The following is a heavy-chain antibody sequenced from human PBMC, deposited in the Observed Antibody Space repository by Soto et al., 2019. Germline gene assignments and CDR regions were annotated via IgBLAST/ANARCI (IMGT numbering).Heavy chain of an antibody. V-gene: IGHV3-21*01. CDR1: GFSFSTYD. Sequence: PGGSLRLSCAASGFSFSTYDMNWVRQAPGKGLEWVSSISSSSTYIYYADSVKGRFTISRDNAKKSLYLQMNSLRAEDTAVYYCARDGYCASLSCPYYFDYWGQGALVTVSS. D-gene: IGHD2-2*03. J-gene: IGHJ4*02. CDR2: ISSSSTYI. CDR3: ARDGYCASLSCPYYFDY.